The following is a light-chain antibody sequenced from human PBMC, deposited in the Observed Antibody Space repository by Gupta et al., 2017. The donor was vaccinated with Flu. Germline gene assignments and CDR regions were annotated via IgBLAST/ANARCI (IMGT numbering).Light chain of an antibody. CDR1: QSLLDSDDGNTY. J-gene: IGKJ5*01. Sequence: DTVMTQTLLSLCVSTGEPASLSCRSRQSLLDSDDGNTYLDWYLQKPGQSPQLLIYALSYRAFGVPDKFSGSGSGTDFTLKIIRVEAEDVVVYYCMQRIQFPSLTFGQGTRLEIK. V-gene: IGKV2-40*01. CDR3: MQRIQFPSLT. CDR2: ALS.